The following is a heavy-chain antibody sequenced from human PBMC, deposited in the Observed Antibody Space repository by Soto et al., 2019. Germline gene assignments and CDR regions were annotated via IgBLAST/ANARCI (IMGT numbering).Heavy chain of an antibody. CDR1: GGSVSSGSYY. V-gene: IGHV4-61*01. D-gene: IGHD2-21*01. J-gene: IGHJ3*02. Sequence: QVQLQESGPGLVKPSETLSLTCTVSGGSVSSGSYYWSWIRQPPGKGLEWIGYIYYSGSTNYNPSLKSRVTISVDTSKNQFSLKLSSVTAADTAVYYCARDRGVMNAFDIWGQGTMVTVSS. CDR3: ARDRGVMNAFDI. CDR2: IYYSGST.